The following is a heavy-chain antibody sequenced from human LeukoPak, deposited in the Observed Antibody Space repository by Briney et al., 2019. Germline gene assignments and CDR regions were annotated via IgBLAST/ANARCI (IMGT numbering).Heavy chain of an antibody. CDR3: AKGYSSSWYYFDY. J-gene: IGHJ4*02. CDR1: GFTFDDYA. D-gene: IGHD6-13*01. Sequence: SLRLSCAASGFTFDDYAMHWVRQAPGKGLEWVSGISWNSGSIGYADSVKGRFTISRDNAKNSLYLQMNSLRAEDTALYYCAKGYSSSWYYFDYWGQGTLVTVSS. CDR2: ISWNSGSI. V-gene: IGHV3-9*01.